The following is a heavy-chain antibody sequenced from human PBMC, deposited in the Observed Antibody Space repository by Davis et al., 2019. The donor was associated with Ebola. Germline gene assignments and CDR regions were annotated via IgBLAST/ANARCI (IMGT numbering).Heavy chain of an antibody. CDR2: ISGSGGST. J-gene: IGHJ4*02. CDR3: AKGQTLVVVAATDY. V-gene: IGHV3-23*01. CDR1: GFSFSIYG. Sequence: GESLKISCAASGFSFSIYGMVWVRQAPGKGLEWVSAISGSGGSTYYADSVKGRFTISRDNSKNTLYLQMNSLRAEDTAVYYCAKGQTLVVVAATDYWGQGTLVTVSS. D-gene: IGHD2-15*01.